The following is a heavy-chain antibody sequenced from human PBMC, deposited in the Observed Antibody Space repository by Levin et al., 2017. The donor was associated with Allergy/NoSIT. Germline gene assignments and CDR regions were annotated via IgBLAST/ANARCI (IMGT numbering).Heavy chain of an antibody. V-gene: IGHV3-7*01. D-gene: IGHD1-26*01. CDR2: IKMDGSVN. J-gene: IGHJ4*02. CDR3: ARDDGGSYPTTFAY. Sequence: GGSLRLSCVTSGFTFSSYWMRWVRQAPGKGLEWVANIKMDGSVNTYVDSVKGRFTISRDNAKNSLFLQMNSLRAEDTAIYYCARDDGGSYPTTFAYWGQGARVTVSS. CDR1: GFTFSSYW.